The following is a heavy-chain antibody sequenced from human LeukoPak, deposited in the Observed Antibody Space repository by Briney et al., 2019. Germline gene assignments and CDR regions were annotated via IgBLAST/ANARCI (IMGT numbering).Heavy chain of an antibody. V-gene: IGHV3-73*01. CDR2: IRSKANSFAT. Sequence: QPGGSLRLSCAATGFTFSGSAMHWVRQASGKGLEWVGHIRSKANSFATAYSVSVKGRFAISRDDSKNTAYLQMSSLKAEDTAVYYCTIYSGSFPDAFDIWGQGTMVTVSS. D-gene: IGHD1-26*01. J-gene: IGHJ3*02. CDR3: TIYSGSFPDAFDI. CDR1: GFTFSGSA.